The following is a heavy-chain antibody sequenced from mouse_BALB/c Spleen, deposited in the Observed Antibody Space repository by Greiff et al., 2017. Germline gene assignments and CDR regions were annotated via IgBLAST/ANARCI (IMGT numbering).Heavy chain of an antibody. Sequence: EVQRVESGPELEKPGASVKISCKASGYSFTGYNMNWVKQSNGKSLEWIGNIDPYYGGTSYNQKFKGKATLTVDKSSSTAYMQLKSMTSEDSAVYYCASQGAFFDYWGQGTTLTVSS. CDR2: IDPYYGGT. CDR3: ASQGAFFDY. V-gene: IGHV1-39*01. D-gene: IGHD3-2*02. CDR1: GYSFTGYN. J-gene: IGHJ2*01.